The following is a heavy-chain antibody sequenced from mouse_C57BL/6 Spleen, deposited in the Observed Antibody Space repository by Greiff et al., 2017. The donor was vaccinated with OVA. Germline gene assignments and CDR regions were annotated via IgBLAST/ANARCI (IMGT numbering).Heavy chain of an antibody. D-gene: IGHD1-1*01. V-gene: IGHV1-61*01. Sequence: KQRPGHGLEWIGNIYPSYSETHYTQKFKDKATLTVAKSSSTAYMQLSSLTSEDSAFYYCAREGYYYGSSLWYFDVGGTGTTVTVSS. CDR3: AREGYYYGSSLWYFDV. CDR2: IYPSYSET. J-gene: IGHJ1*03.